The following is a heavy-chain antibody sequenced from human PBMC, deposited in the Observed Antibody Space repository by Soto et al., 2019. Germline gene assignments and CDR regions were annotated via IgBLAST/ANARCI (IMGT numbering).Heavy chain of an antibody. J-gene: IGHJ3*02. CDR1: GGSISSNYW. D-gene: IGHD3-16*01. Sequence: QVQLQESGPGLVKPSGTLSLTCEVSGGSISSNYWWSWVRQPPGKGLEWIGEMYHSGSTNYNPSLKSRVTISVDKFTNQFFLDLTSVTAADTAVYYCARLHMIPFGGHVYRPFDIWGQGTMVTVSS. V-gene: IGHV4-4*02. CDR3: ARLHMIPFGGHVYRPFDI. CDR2: MYHSGST.